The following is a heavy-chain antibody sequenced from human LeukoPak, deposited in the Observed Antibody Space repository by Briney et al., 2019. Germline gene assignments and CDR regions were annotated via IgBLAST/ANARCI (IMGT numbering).Heavy chain of an antibody. Sequence: VASVTVSCKASGYTFTGYYMHWVRQAPGQGLEWMGWINPNSGGTNYAQKFQGRVTMTRDTSISTAYMELSRLRSDDTAVYYCARGVEYCSSTSCVRLGVFDYWGQGTLVTVSS. CDR2: INPNSGGT. V-gene: IGHV1-2*02. CDR3: ARGVEYCSSTSCVRLGVFDY. J-gene: IGHJ4*02. D-gene: IGHD2-2*01. CDR1: GYTFTGYY.